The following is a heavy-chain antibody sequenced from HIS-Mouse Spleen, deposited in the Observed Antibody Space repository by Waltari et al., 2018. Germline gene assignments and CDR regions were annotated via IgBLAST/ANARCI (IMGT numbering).Heavy chain of an antibody. CDR1: GFTFSGYG. J-gene: IGHJ6*02. D-gene: IGHD2-21*02. V-gene: IGHV3-33*03. Sequence: QVQLVESGGGVVQPGRSLRLSCAASGFTFSGYGLHWGGRAPGVRVGWGEVMRVKGGSTYYDEALKGRFTTSRDKSKNTLYRQMSSRRAEDTAVYYCAKDGAMGDYYYYYGMDVWGQGTTVTVSS. CDR2: MRVKGGST. CDR3: AKDGAMGDYYYYYGMDV.